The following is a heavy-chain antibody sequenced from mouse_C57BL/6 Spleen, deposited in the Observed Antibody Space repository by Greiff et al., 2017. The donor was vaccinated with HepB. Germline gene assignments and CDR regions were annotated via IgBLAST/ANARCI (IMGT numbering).Heavy chain of an antibody. CDR2: IHPNSGST. V-gene: IGHV1-64*01. CDR3: ARSTTVVATDYWYFDV. D-gene: IGHD1-1*01. Sequence: QVQLKQPGAELVKPGASVKLSCKASGYTFTSYWMHWVKQRPGQGLEWIGMIHPNSGSTNYNEKFKSKATLTVDKSSSTAYMQLSSLTSEDSAVYYCARSTTVVATDYWYFDVWGTGTTVTVSS. CDR1: GYTFTSYW. J-gene: IGHJ1*03.